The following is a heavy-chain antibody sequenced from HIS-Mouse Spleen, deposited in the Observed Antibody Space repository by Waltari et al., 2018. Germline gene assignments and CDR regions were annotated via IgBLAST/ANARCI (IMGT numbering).Heavy chain of an antibody. CDR2: INHSGST. D-gene: IGHD6-6*01. Sequence: QVQLQQWGAGLLKPSETLSLTCAVYGGSFSGYYWSWIRQPPGKGLGWIGEINHSGSTNYNPSLKSRVTISVDTSKNQFSLKLSSVTAADTAVYYCARGYSSSYYFDYWGQGTLATVSS. CDR3: ARGYSSSYYFDY. V-gene: IGHV4-34*01. CDR1: GGSFSGYY. J-gene: IGHJ4*02.